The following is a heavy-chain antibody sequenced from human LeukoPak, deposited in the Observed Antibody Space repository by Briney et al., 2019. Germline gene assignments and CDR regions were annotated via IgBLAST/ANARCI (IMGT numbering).Heavy chain of an antibody. CDR1: GGSFSAYY. V-gene: IGHV4-34*01. D-gene: IGHD6-6*01. CDR2: INHSGST. Sequence: SETLSLTCAVHGGSFSAYYWSWIRQSPEKGLEWIGEINHSGSTNYNPSLKSRVTISVDTSKNQFSLKLSSVTAADTAVYYCARDQYSSSSDYYYYMDVWGKGTTVTVSS. J-gene: IGHJ6*03. CDR3: ARDQYSSSSDYYYYMDV.